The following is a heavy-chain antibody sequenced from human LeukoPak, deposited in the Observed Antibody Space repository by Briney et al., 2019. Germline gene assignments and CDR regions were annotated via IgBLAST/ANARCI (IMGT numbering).Heavy chain of an antibody. Sequence: SETLSLTCTVSGGSITSSSYYCGWIRQPPGKGLEWIGYIYYSGSTNYNPSLKSRVTISVDTSKNQFSLKLSSVTAADTAVYYCARSSHYFDYWGQGTLVTVSS. D-gene: IGHD6-6*01. J-gene: IGHJ4*02. CDR1: GGSITSSSYY. V-gene: IGHV4-61*05. CDR3: ARSSHYFDY. CDR2: IYYSGST.